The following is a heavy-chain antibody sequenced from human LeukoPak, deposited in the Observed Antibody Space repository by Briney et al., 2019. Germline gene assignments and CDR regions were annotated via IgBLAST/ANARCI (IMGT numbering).Heavy chain of an antibody. D-gene: IGHD6-6*01. J-gene: IGHJ4*02. Sequence: GGSLRLSCAASGFTFSSYWMSWVRQAPGKGLEWVANIKQDGSEKYYVDSVKGRFTISRDNAKNSLYLQMNSLRAEDTAVYYCAKQRIAARPPLDYWGQGTLVTVSS. CDR3: AKQRIAARPPLDY. V-gene: IGHV3-7*01. CDR1: GFTFSSYW. CDR2: IKQDGSEK.